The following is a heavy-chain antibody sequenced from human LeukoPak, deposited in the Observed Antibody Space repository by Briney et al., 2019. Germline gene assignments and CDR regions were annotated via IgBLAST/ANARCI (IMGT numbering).Heavy chain of an antibody. CDR1: GFTVSSNS. CDR3: ASGIRERGFDS. V-gene: IGHV3-53*01. J-gene: IGHJ4*02. CDR2: IYSGTI. D-gene: IGHD1-1*01. Sequence: GGSLRLSCTVSGFTVSSNSMSWVRQAPGKGLEWVSFIYSGTIHYSDSVKGRFTISRDNSKNTLYLQMNNLRAEDTALYFCASGIRERGFDSWGQGTLVTVSS.